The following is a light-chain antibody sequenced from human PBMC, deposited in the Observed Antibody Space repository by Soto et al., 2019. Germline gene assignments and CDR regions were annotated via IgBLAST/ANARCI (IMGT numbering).Light chain of an antibody. V-gene: IGKV1-39*01. CDR3: QQSYNCPPA. CDR1: QSITTY. Sequence: IQMTQSPSSLSASVGGSVTITCRSSQSITTYLNWYQQKPGKAPQLLIYSPSSLPSGVPPRFAGSGSGTNFTLTISDLQPEDFATYYCQQSYNCPPAFGSGTRVEIK. J-gene: IGKJ3*01. CDR2: SPS.